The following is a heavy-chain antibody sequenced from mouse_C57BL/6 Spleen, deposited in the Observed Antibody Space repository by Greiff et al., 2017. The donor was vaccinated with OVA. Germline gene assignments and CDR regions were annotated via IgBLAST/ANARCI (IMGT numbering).Heavy chain of an antibody. CDR1: GYTFTSYW. J-gene: IGHJ4*01. Sequence: QVQLQQPGAELVKPGASVKLSCKASGYTFTSYWMHWVKQKPGRGLEWIGRIDPNSGGTKYNEKFKSKATLTVDKPSSTAYMQLSSLTSEDSAVYYCARFYYGSSYLYYAMDYWGQGTSVTVSS. D-gene: IGHD1-1*01. V-gene: IGHV1-72*01. CDR3: ARFYYGSSYLYYAMDY. CDR2: IDPNSGGT.